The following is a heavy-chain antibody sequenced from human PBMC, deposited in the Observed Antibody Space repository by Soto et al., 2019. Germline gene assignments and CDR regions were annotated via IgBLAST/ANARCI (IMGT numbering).Heavy chain of an antibody. CDR1: GFSLSTSGMC. J-gene: IGHJ4*02. D-gene: IGHD4-17*01. V-gene: IGHV2-70*01. CDR3: ARICPYGDYPDY. CDR2: IDWDDDK. Sequence: YGPTLVDPTHTLTLTCTFSGFSLSTSGMCVSWIRQPPGKALEWLALIDWDDDKYYSTSLKTRLTISKDTSKNQVVLTTTNMDPVDTATYYCARICPYGDYPDYWGQGTLVTVSS.